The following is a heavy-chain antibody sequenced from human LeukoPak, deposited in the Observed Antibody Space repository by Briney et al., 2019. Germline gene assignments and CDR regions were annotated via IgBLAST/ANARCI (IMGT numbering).Heavy chain of an antibody. CDR2: ISYDGSNK. Sequence: PGGSLRLSCAASGFTFSSYAMHWVRQAPGKGLEWVAVISYDGSNKYYADSVKGRFTISRDNSKNTLYLQMNSLRAEDTAVYYCARGVGTYYWAYFDYWGQGTLVTVSS. V-gene: IGHV3-30-3*01. CDR1: GFTFSSYA. CDR3: ARGVGTYYWAYFDY. J-gene: IGHJ4*02. D-gene: IGHD1-26*01.